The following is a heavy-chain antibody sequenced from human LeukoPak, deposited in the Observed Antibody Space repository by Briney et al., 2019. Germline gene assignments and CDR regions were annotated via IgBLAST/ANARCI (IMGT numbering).Heavy chain of an antibody. D-gene: IGHD2-21*02. V-gene: IGHV4-34*01. CDR3: ARGKDPASAYCGGDCPSGFDY. CDR2: INHSGST. Sequence: SETLSLTCAVYGGSFSGYYWSWIRQPPGKGLEWIGEINHSGSTNYNPSLKSRVTISVGTSKNQFSLKLSSVTAADTAVYYCARGKDPASAYCGGDCPSGFDYWGQGTLVTVSS. CDR1: GGSFSGYY. J-gene: IGHJ4*02.